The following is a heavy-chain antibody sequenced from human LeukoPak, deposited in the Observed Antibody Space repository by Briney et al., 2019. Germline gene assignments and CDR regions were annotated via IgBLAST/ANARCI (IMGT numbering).Heavy chain of an antibody. CDR3: TSEAGTGAMDV. V-gene: IGHV4-34*01. CDR1: GGSFSDYY. CDR2: INHRGGT. Sequence: KPSETLSLTCAVYGGSFSDYYWNWIRQPPGKGLEWIGEINHRGGTNYNPSLKSRVAISVDTSKSQFSLKLSSVTAADTAVYYCTSEAGTGAMDVWGQGTTVTVSS. D-gene: IGHD6-19*01. J-gene: IGHJ6*02.